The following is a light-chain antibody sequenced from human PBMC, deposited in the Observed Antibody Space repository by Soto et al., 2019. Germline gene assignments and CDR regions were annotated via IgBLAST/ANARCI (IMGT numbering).Light chain of an antibody. V-gene: IGLV2-23*01. CDR1: SSDIGSYNF. CDR2: EGS. J-gene: IGLJ2*01. Sequence: QSVLTQPASVSGSPGQSITISCTGTSSDIGSYNFVSWYQHHPGKAPKLMIYEGSKRPSGVSNRFSGSKSDNTASLTISGLQAEDEADYYCCSYAGSSTLVFGGGTQLTVL. CDR3: CSYAGSSTLV.